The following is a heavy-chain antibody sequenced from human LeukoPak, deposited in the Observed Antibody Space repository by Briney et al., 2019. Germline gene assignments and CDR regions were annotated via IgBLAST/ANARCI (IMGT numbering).Heavy chain of an antibody. J-gene: IGHJ4*02. CDR1: GGTFSSYA. CDR2: INPNSGGT. D-gene: IGHD6-13*01. Sequence: ASAKVSCKASGGTFSSYAISWVRQAPGQGLEWMGRINPNSGGTNYAQKFQGRVTMTRDTSISTAYMELSRLRSDDTAVYYCARERAAAAGGIDYWGQGTLVTVSS. V-gene: IGHV1-2*06. CDR3: ARERAAAAGGIDY.